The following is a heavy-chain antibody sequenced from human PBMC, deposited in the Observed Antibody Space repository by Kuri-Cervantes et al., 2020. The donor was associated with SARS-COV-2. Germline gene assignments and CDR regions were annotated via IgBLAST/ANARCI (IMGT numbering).Heavy chain of an antibody. CDR1: GFIFSRYS. D-gene: IGHD5-12*01. J-gene: IGHJ4*02. Sequence: GGSLRLSCAASGFIFSRYSMNWVRQAPGKGLEWVSYISSSSSTIYYIDSVKGRFTISRDNAKNSLYLQMISLRAEDTAVYYCVRVGAYSGYDFDSWGQGTLVTVSS. CDR2: ISSSSSTI. V-gene: IGHV3-48*01. CDR3: VRVGAYSGYDFDS.